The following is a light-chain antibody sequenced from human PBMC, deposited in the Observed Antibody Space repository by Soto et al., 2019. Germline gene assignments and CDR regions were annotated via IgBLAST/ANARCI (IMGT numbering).Light chain of an antibody. CDR1: SSDVGGYDY. CDR3: NSFTNSNLVV. J-gene: IGLJ2*01. Sequence: QSALTQPASASGSPGQSITISCTGTSSDVGGYDYVSWYQQHPGKAPKLMIYEVRNRPSGVSNRFSGSKSGNTASLTISGLQAEDEADYYCNSFTNSNLVVFGGGTKLTVL. V-gene: IGLV2-14*01. CDR2: EVR.